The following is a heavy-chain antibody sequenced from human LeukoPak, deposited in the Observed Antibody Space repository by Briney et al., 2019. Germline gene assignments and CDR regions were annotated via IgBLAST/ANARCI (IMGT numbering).Heavy chain of an antibody. CDR2: INHSGDT. V-gene: IGHV4-34*01. CDR3: ARGPGTVGLSP. Sequence: SETLSLTCNVSGTSFTHYYWSWIRQTPEKGLEWIGQINHSGDTSYNPSLRSRVTLSVDSSKNQFSLTVTSVTAADTGVYYCARGPGTVGLSPWGQGTLVTVSS. J-gene: IGHJ5*02. CDR1: GTSFTHYY. D-gene: IGHD1/OR15-1a*01.